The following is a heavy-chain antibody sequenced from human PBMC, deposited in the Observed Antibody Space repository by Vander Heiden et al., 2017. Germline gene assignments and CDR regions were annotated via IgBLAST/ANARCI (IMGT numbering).Heavy chain of an antibody. CDR1: GYTFTGYH. V-gene: IGHV1-2*02. J-gene: IGHJ6*02. CDR3: ARGQKVLLVGGEFRAYGMDV. D-gene: IGHD3-10*01. Sequence: QVQLVQSGAEVKKPGVSVKVSCKASGYTFTGYHLHWVRQAPGQGLEWMGWINPNSGGKNYAQKFKGRVTMTRDTSISTAYMERSRMRSDETAVYYCARGQKVLLVGGEFRAYGMDVWGQGTTVTVSS. CDR2: INPNSGGK.